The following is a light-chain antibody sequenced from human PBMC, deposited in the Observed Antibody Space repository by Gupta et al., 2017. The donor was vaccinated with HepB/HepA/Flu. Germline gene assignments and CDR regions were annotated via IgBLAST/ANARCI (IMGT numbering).Light chain of an antibody. Sequence: QSALTQTASVSGSPGQSITICCTGTSSDGAYKNLVSWFQQHPDKAPKLIIYEVTNRPSGVSNRFSGSKSGNTASLTVSGRQAEDEADYYCCSYAGNNIWLFGGGTKLTVL. CDR2: EVT. CDR1: SSDGAYKNL. CDR3: CSYAGNNIWL. V-gene: IGLV2-23*02. J-gene: IGLJ3*02.